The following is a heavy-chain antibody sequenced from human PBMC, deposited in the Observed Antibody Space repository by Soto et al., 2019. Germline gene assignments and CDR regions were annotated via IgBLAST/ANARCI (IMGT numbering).Heavy chain of an antibody. CDR3: ARESGIMIFGVVIMLHYYYGMDV. D-gene: IGHD3-3*01. V-gene: IGHV1-69*01. CDR2: SIPIFGTA. Sequence: QVQLVQSGAEVKKPGSSVKVSCKASGGTFSSYAISWVRQAPGQGLEWMGGSIPIFGTANYAQKFQGRVTITADESTSTAYMELSSLRSEDTAVYYCARESGIMIFGVVIMLHYYYGMDVWGQGTTVTVSS. CDR1: GGTFSSYA. J-gene: IGHJ6*02.